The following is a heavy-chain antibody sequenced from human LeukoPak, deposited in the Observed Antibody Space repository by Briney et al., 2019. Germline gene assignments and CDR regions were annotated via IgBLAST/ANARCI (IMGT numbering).Heavy chain of an antibody. Sequence: RASETLSLTCTVSGGSISSYYWSWIRQPAGKGLEWIGRIYTSGSTNYNPSLKSRVTMSVDMSKNQFSLKLTSVTAADTAVYFCARGMAAAYDYNWLDPWGQGILVTVSS. CDR2: IYTSGST. V-gene: IGHV4-4*07. J-gene: IGHJ5*02. D-gene: IGHD5-12*01. CDR1: GGSISSYY. CDR3: ARGMAAAYDYNWLDP.